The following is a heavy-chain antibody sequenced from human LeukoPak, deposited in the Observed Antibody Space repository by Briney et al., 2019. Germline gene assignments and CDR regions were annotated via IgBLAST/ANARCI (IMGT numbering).Heavy chain of an antibody. D-gene: IGHD1-14*01. J-gene: IGHJ6*02. V-gene: IGHV1-8*01. CDR2: MNPNSGNT. CDR1: GYTFTSYD. Sequence: ASVKVSCKASGYTFTSYDINWVRQATGQGLEWMGWMNPNSGNTGYAQKFQGRVTMTRNTSISTAYMELSSLRSEDTAVYYCARDYPHRGFYYYGMDVWGQGTTVTVSS. CDR3: ARDYPHRGFYYYGMDV.